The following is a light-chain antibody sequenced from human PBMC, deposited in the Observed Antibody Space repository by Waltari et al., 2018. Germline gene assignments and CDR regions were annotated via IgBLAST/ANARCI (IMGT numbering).Light chain of an antibody. CDR2: DAS. CDR1: QSVSRH. V-gene: IGKV3-11*01. Sequence: EIVLTQSPATLSLSPGERATPSCRASQSVSRHLAWYQQKPGQAPRLLISDASNRATGVPARFSGSGSGTDFTLTISSLEPEDFAVYYCQQRSNWPPTFGQGTKVEIK. J-gene: IGKJ1*01. CDR3: QQRSNWPPT.